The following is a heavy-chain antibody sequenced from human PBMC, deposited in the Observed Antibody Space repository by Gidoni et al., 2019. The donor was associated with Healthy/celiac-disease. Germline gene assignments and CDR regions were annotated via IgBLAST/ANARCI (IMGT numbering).Heavy chain of an antibody. J-gene: IGHJ4*02. CDR2: IRYDGSNK. CDR1: GFTFSSYG. CDR3: AKDRGRGIVVVTTNFDY. V-gene: IGHV3-30*02. Sequence: QLQLVASGGGVVQPGGSLRLSCAASGFTFSSYGMHWVRQAPGKGLEWVAFIRYDGSNKYYADSVKGRFTISRDNSKNTLYLQMNSLRAEDTAVYYCAKDRGRGIVVVTTNFDYWGQGTLVTVSS. D-gene: IGHD3-22*01.